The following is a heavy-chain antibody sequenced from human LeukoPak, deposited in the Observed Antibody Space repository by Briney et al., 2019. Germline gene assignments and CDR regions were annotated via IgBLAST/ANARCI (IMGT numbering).Heavy chain of an antibody. Sequence: PSQTLSLTCTVSGGSISSGDYYWSWIRQPPGKVLEWIGYIYYSGSTYYNPSLKSRVTISVDTSKNQFSLRLSSVTAADTAVYYCARGLRYFDWLLSASWFDPWGQGTLVTVSS. V-gene: IGHV4-30-4*01. D-gene: IGHD3-9*01. J-gene: IGHJ5*02. CDR1: GGSISSGDYY. CDR2: IYYSGST. CDR3: ARGLRYFDWLLSASWFDP.